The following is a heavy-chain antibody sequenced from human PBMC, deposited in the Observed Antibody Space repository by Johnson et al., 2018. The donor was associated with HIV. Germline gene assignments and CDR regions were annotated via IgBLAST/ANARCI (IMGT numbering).Heavy chain of an antibody. J-gene: IGHJ3*02. Sequence: EQLVESGGGLVQPGGSLRLSCAASGFTFNSYWISWVRQAPGKGLEWMANVNQDGSEKYYVDSVKVRFTISRDNAENSLFLQMNSLRAEDTAVYYCAGQEGSGYYGGAFDIWGQGTLVTVSS. CDR3: AGQEGSGYYGGAFDI. V-gene: IGHV3-7*04. CDR1: GFTFNSYW. CDR2: VNQDGSEK. D-gene: IGHD3-22*01.